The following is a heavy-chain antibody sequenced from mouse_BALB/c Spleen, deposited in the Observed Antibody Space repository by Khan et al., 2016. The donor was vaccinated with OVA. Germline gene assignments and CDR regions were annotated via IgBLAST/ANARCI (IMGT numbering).Heavy chain of an antibody. Sequence: EVQLLETGGDLVKPGGSLKLSCAASGFTFSSYSMSWVRQTPDKRLEWVATISSGGDYTYYPESVKGRFTISRDNAKNPLYLQMSSLKSEDTAMYYCASHLTGSFAYWGQGTLVTVSA. V-gene: IGHV5-6*01. CDR3: ASHLTGSFAY. D-gene: IGHD4-1*01. J-gene: IGHJ3*01. CDR2: ISSGGDYT. CDR1: GFTFSSYS.